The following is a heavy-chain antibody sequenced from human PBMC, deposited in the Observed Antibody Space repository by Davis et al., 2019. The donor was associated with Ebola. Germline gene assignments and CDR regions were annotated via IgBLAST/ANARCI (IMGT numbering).Heavy chain of an antibody. D-gene: IGHD4-17*01. V-gene: IGHV3-49*04. CDR3: TSVDYGDSES. Sequence: GESLKISCTASGFNFGEYALTWVRQTPRKGLEWVGFIRNKAYGGTTEYAASVKGRFTISRDDSGNIAYLQMNSLKTEDTAVYYCTSVDYGDSESWGQGTLVTVSS. J-gene: IGHJ5*02. CDR2: IRNKAYGGTT. CDR1: GFNFGEYA.